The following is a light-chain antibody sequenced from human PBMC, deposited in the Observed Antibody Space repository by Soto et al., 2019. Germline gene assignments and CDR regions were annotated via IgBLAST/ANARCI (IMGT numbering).Light chain of an antibody. V-gene: IGLV1-51*02. CDR3: GTWDSSLSVV. CDR2: ENN. CDR1: SSNIGNNY. Sequence: QSGLTQPPSVSAAPGQKVTISCSGSSSNIGNNYVSWYQQLPGTAPKLLIYENNKRPSGIPDRFSGSKSGTSATLGITGLQTGDEADYYCGTWDSSLSVVFGGGTQLTVL. J-gene: IGLJ2*01.